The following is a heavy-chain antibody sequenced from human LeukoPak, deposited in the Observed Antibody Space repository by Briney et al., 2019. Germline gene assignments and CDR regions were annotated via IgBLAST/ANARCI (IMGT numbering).Heavy chain of an antibody. V-gene: IGHV4-59*01. Sequence: SETLSLTCTVSGGSISSYYWSWIRQPPGKGLEWIGYIYYSGSTNYNPSLKSRVTISEDTSKNQFSLKLSSVTAADTALYYCARSRGYFDYWGQGTLGTVSS. J-gene: IGHJ4*02. D-gene: IGHD6-13*01. CDR1: GGSISSYY. CDR2: IYYSGST. CDR3: ARSRGYFDY.